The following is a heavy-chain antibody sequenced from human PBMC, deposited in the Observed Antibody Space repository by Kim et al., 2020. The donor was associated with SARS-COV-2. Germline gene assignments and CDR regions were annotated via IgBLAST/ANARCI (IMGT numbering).Heavy chain of an antibody. J-gene: IGHJ4*02. CDR1: GYTFTSYA. CDR2: INAGNGNT. D-gene: IGHD5-12*01. CDR3: ARDGAASGYDDLFDY. Sequence: ASVKVSCKASGYTFTSYAMHWVRQAPGQRLEWMGWINAGNGNTKYSQKSQGRVTITRDTSASTAYMELSSLRSEDTDVYYCARDGAASGYDDLFDYWGQGTLVTVSS. V-gene: IGHV1-3*01.